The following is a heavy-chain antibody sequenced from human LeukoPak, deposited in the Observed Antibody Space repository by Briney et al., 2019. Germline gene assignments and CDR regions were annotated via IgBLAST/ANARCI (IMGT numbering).Heavy chain of an antibody. CDR3: ARSHRGSNSLSFDI. CDR2: LYSGGST. V-gene: IGHV3-53*01. Sequence: PGGYLRLSCAASGFTVSSSYMSWVRQAPGKGLEWVSVLYSGGSTYYADSVKGRFTISRDNSKNTLYLQMNSLRAEDTAVYYCARSHRGSNSLSFDIWGQGTKVTVSS. D-gene: IGHD1-26*01. CDR1: GFTVSSSY. J-gene: IGHJ3*02.